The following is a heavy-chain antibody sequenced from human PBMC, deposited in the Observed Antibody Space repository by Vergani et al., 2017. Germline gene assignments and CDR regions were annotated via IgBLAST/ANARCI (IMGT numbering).Heavy chain of an antibody. V-gene: IGHV3-74*01. Sequence: EVQLVESGGGLVQPGGSLRLSCAASGFTFSSYWMHWVRQAPGKGLVWVSRSNSDGSSTSYADSVKGRFTISRDNAKNTLYLQMNSLRAEDTAVYYCARLLAVAGWYYYYGMDVWGQGTTVTVSS. D-gene: IGHD6-19*01. CDR3: ARLLAVAGWYYYYGMDV. J-gene: IGHJ6*02. CDR1: GFTFSSYW. CDR2: SNSDGSST.